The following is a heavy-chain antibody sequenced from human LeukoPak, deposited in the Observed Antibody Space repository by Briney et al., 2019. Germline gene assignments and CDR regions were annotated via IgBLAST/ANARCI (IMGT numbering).Heavy chain of an antibody. CDR1: GFTFSDYA. V-gene: IGHV3-23*01. Sequence: PGGSLRLSCAASGFTFSDYAMSWVRQAPGKGLEWVSSIGGSGGSAYHTDSVKGRFTISRDNAKNSLYLQMNSLRAEDTAVYYCARDLGYCSGGSCQNWFDPWGQGTLVTVSS. J-gene: IGHJ5*02. D-gene: IGHD2-15*01. CDR2: IGGSGGSA. CDR3: ARDLGYCSGGSCQNWFDP.